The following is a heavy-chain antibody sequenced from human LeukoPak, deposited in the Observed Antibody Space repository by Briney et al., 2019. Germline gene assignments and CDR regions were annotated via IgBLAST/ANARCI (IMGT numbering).Heavy chain of an antibody. CDR2: IYHSGST. Sequence: SGTLSLTCAVSGGSISSSNWWSWVRQPPGKGLEWIGEIYHSGSTNYNPPLKSRVTISVDTSTSQFSLKLSSVTAADTAMYYCARHAPTGSGYYWHVLDYWGQGTLVTVSS. CDR3: ARHAPTGSGYYWHVLDY. D-gene: IGHD3-3*01. J-gene: IGHJ4*02. CDR1: GGSISSSNW. V-gene: IGHV4-4*02.